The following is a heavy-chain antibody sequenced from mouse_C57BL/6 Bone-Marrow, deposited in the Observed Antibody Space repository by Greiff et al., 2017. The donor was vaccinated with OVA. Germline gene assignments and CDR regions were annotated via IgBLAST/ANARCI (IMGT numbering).Heavy chain of an antibody. CDR2: IYPRDGST. Sequence: VQLQESGPELVKPGASVKLSCKASGYTFTSYDINWVKQRPGQGLEWIGWIYPRDGSTKYNEKFKGKATLTVDTSSSTAYMELHSLTSEDSAVYFCARSGDSSGYVFFDYWGQGTTLTVSS. D-gene: IGHD3-2*02. CDR1: GYTFTSYD. V-gene: IGHV1-85*01. J-gene: IGHJ2*01. CDR3: ARSGDSSGYVFFDY.